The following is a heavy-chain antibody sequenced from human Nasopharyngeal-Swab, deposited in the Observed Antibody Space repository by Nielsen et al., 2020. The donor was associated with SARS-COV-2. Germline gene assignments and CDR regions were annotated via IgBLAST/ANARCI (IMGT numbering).Heavy chain of an antibody. CDR1: GGSISSGGYY. V-gene: IGHV4-39*07. D-gene: IGHD6-19*01. CDR3: ARGGYSSGWVVY. CDR2: IYHSGST. Sequence: GSLRLSCTVSGGSISSGGYYWGWIRQPPGKGLEWIGSIYHSGSTYYNPSLKSRVTISVDTSKNQFSLKLSSVTAADTAVYYCARGGYSSGWVVYWGQGTLVTVSS. J-gene: IGHJ4*02.